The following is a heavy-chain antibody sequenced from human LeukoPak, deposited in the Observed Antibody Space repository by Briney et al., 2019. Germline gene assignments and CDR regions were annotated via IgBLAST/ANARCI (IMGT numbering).Heavy chain of an antibody. CDR3: TRDAGTLTGYSYGMDV. D-gene: IGHD3-9*01. V-gene: IGHV4-59*01. J-gene: IGHJ6*02. CDR1: GGSISSYY. Sequence: SETLSLTCTVSGGSISSYYWSWIRQPPGKGLEWIGYIYYSGSTNYNPSLKSRVTISVDTSKNQFSLKLSSVTAADTAVYYCTRDAGTLTGYSYGMDVWGQGTTVTVSS. CDR2: IYYSGST.